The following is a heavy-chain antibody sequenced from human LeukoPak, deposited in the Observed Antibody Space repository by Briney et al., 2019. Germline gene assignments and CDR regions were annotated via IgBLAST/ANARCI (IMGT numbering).Heavy chain of an antibody. J-gene: IGHJ4*02. CDR3: AKGWAYGDYGGPED. CDR1: GFTFDDYA. CDR2: ISRNSGSI. V-gene: IGHV3-9*01. Sequence: PGRSLRLSCAASGFTFDDYAMHWVRQAPGKGLEWVSGISRNSGSIGYADSVKGRFTISRDNAKNSLYLQMNSLRAEDTALYYCAKGWAYGDYGGPEDWGQGTLVTVSS. D-gene: IGHD4-17*01.